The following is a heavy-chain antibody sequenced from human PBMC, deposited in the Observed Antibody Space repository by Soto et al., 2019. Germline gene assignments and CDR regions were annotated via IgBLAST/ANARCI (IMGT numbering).Heavy chain of an antibody. CDR1: GFSLSTSGMC. Sequence: SGPTLVNPTQTLTLTCTFSGFSLSTSGMCVSWIRQPPGKALEWLARIDWDDDKYYSTSLKTRLTISKDTSKNQVVLTMTNMDPVDTATYYCARIRIAAAGNYYYCMDVWGQGTTVTVSS. D-gene: IGHD6-13*01. J-gene: IGHJ6*02. CDR2: IDWDDDK. CDR3: ARIRIAAAGNYYYCMDV. V-gene: IGHV2-70*11.